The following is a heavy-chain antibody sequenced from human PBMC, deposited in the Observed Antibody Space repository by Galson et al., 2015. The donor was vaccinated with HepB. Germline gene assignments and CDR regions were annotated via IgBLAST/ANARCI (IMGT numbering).Heavy chain of an antibody. CDR2: IYYSGST. D-gene: IGHD3-10*01. J-gene: IGHJ5*02. CDR3: AGGSGTIWFDP. CDR1: GGSISSSSYY. V-gene: IGHV4-39*01. Sequence: TLSLTCTVSGGSISSSSYYWGWIRQPPGKGLEWIGSIYYSGSTYYNPSLKSRVTISVDTSKNQFSLKLSSVTAADTAVYYCAGGSGTIWFDPWGQGTLVTVSS.